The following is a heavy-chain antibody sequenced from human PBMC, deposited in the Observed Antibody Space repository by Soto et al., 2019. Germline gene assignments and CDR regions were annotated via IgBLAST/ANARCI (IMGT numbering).Heavy chain of an antibody. V-gene: IGHV3-33*01. CDR3: ARVSHGSGSWYDAFDI. D-gene: IGHD3-10*01. J-gene: IGHJ3*02. CDR1: GFTFSSYG. Sequence: PGGSLRLSCAASGFTFSSYGMHWVRQAPGKGLEWVAVIWYDGSNKYYADSVKGRFTISRDNSKNTLYLQMNSLRAEDTAVYYCARVSHGSGSWYDAFDIWGQGTTVTVSS. CDR2: IWYDGSNK.